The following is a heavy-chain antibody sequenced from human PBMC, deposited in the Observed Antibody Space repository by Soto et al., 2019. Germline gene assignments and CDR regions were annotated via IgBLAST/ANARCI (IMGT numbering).Heavy chain of an antibody. CDR1: GGSISSYY. CDR2: IYYSGST. V-gene: IGHV4-59*01. J-gene: IGHJ6*02. Sequence: SETLSLTCTVSGGSISSYYWSWIRQPPGERQEWIGYIYYSGSTNYNPSLKSRVTISVDTSKNQFSLKLSSVTAAGTGVYYCARGPYDFWSGYPDPYYYHYGMDVWGQGTTVTVYS. D-gene: IGHD3-3*01. CDR3: ARGPYDFWSGYPDPYYYHYGMDV.